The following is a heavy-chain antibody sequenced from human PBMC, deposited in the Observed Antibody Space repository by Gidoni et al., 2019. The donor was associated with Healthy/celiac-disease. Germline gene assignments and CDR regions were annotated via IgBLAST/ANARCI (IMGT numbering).Heavy chain of an antibody. Sequence: QVQLVQSGAEVKKPGASVTVSCKASGYTFTSYALHWVRQAPGQRLEWMGWINAGNGNTKYSQKFQGRVTITRDTSASTAYMELSSLRSEDTAVYYCARSMEWLRPFDYWGQGTLVTVSS. D-gene: IGHD5-12*01. CDR1: GYTFTSYA. CDR2: INAGNGNT. V-gene: IGHV1-3*01. J-gene: IGHJ4*02. CDR3: ARSMEWLRPFDY.